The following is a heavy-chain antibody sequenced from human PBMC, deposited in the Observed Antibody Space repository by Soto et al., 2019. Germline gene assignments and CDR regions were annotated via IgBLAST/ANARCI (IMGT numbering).Heavy chain of an antibody. CDR3: VKEGGSIGGWFGRKFDS. CDR2: ISGGGGTT. V-gene: IGHV3-23*01. D-gene: IGHD3-16*01. J-gene: IGHJ4*02. Sequence: EVELLESGGGLVQPGGSLRLSCAASGFTFSTYAMSWVRQAPGKGLEWVSGISGGGGTTHYAESVKGRFIISRDKSKSTVYLQMNSLRADDTAVYYCVKEGGSIGGWFGRKFDSWGQGTQVTVSS. CDR1: GFTFSTYA.